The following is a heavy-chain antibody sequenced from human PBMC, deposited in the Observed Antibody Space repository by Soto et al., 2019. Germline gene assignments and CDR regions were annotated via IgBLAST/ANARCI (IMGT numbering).Heavy chain of an antibody. CDR2: IYPSGGST. CDR1: GYTFTSYY. V-gene: IGHV1-46*03. CDR3: ARKYSSGWHIDY. J-gene: IGHJ4*02. Sequence: ASVKVSCKASGYTFTSYYMHWVRQAPGQGLEWMGIIYPSGGSTSYAQKFQGRVTMTRDTFTSTVYMDLSSLRSEDTAVYYCARKYSSGWHIDYWGQGTLVTSPQ. D-gene: IGHD6-19*01.